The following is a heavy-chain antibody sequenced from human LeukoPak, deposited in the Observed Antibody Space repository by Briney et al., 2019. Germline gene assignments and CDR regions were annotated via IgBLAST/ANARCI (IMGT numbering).Heavy chain of an antibody. D-gene: IGHD3-22*01. CDR3: AREPIVVVILRWFDP. CDR1: GGSISSYY. J-gene: IGHJ5*02. V-gene: IGHV4-59*12. CDR2: IYYSGST. Sequence: KSSETLSLTCTVSGGSISSYYWSWIRQPPGKGLEWIGYIYYSGSTNYNPSLKSRVTISVDTSKNQFSLKLSSVTAADTAVYYCAREPIVVVILRWFDPWGQGTLVTVSS.